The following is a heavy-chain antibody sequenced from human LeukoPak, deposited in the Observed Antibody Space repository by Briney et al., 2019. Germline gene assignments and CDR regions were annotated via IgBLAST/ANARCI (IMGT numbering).Heavy chain of an antibody. V-gene: IGHV4-39*07. CDR1: GGSISSSSYY. D-gene: IGHD3-22*01. J-gene: IGHJ4*02. Sequence: PSETLSLTCTVSGGSISSSSYYWGWIRQPPGKGLEWIGSIYYSGSTYYNPSLKSRVTISVDTSKNQFSLKLSSVTAADTAVYYCARAHRDSSGYYEPPGFVYWGQGTLVTVSS. CDR2: IYYSGST. CDR3: ARAHRDSSGYYEPPGFVY.